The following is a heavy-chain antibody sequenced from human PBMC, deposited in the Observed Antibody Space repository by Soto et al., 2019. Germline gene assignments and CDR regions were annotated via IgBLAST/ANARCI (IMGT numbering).Heavy chain of an antibody. D-gene: IGHD3-9*01. V-gene: IGHV3-49*04. CDR3: TRDGFNYDILTGYDY. Sequence: GGSLRLSCTASGFTFGDYAMSWVRQAPGKGLEWVGFIRSKAYGGTTEYAASVKGRFTISRDDSKSIAYLQMNSLKTEDTAVYYCTRDGFNYDILTGYDYWGQGTLVTVSS. J-gene: IGHJ4*02. CDR1: GFTFGDYA. CDR2: IRSKAYGGTT.